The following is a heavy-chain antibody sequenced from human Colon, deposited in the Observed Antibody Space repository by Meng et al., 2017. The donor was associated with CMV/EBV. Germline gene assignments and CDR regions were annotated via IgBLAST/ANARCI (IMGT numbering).Heavy chain of an antibody. V-gene: IGHV4-31*03. J-gene: IGHJ5*02. CDR3: ARYYGSNYNCLDP. CDR2: MYYTGKT. Sequence: QVQLQESRPGLEKPSQTLSLTFTVTGASIISGGYYYSWIRQKPGKGLEWIGYMYYTGKTYCNPSLESRVTMSVDTSSNQLFLNLRSMTVADTAVYYCARYYGSNYNCLDPWGQGILVTVSS. CDR1: GASIISGGYY. D-gene: IGHD6-13*01.